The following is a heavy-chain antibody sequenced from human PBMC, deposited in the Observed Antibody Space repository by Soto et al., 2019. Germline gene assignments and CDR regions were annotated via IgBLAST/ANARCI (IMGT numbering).Heavy chain of an antibody. D-gene: IGHD3-16*01. CDR1: GFTFSRYW. CDR2: ISSYGSET. V-gene: IGHV3-74*01. Sequence: EVQLVESGGGLVLPGGSLRLSCAASGFTFSRYWMHWVRQAPGKGLVWVSRISSYGSETHYADSVKGRFTISRDNAKNTLYLQMKSLRADDTPVYYCASNYAYAEGYYWYGIDVWGQGTTVTVSS. CDR3: ASNYAYAEGYYWYGIDV. J-gene: IGHJ6*02.